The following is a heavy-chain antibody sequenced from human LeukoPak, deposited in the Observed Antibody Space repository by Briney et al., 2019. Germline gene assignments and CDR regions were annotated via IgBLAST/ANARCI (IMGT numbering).Heavy chain of an antibody. CDR2: IKQDGSEK. D-gene: IGHD2-8*01. CDR3: ARDIVLMVYACDH. V-gene: IGHV3-7*01. Sequence: GGSLRLSCAASGFTFSNYWMSWVRQAPGKGLEWMANIKQDGSEKYYVDSVKGRFTISRDNAKNSLYLQMNSLRAEDTAVYYCARDIVLMVYACDHWGQGTLVTVSS. J-gene: IGHJ4*02. CDR1: GFTFSNYW.